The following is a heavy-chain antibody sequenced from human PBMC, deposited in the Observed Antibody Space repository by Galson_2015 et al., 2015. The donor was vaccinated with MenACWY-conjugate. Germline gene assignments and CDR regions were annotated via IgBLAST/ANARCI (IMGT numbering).Heavy chain of an antibody. D-gene: IGHD3-22*01. Sequence: SLRLSCAASGLIVSNNYMNWIRQAPRKGLEWVSVMYNAGNTYYADAVNGRFTISRDISENTLYLQMNSLRADDTAVYHCAREGYYYNGDSRNRAFDIWGQGTMVTVSS. CDR1: GLIVSNNY. CDR3: AREGYYYNGDSRNRAFDI. J-gene: IGHJ3*02. V-gene: IGHV3-66*01. CDR2: MYNAGNT.